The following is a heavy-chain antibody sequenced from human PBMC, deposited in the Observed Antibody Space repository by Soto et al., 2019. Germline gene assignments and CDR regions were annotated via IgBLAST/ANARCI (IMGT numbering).Heavy chain of an antibody. CDR2: ISGSGGST. J-gene: IGHJ4*02. Sequence: EWSIRLSSASSGFTFSSYAMSWVRQAPGKGLEWVSAISGSGGSTYYADSVKGRFTISRDNSKNTLYLQMNSLRAEDTAVYYCAKIRDSSWFTFDYWGQGTLVTVSS. CDR1: GFTFSSYA. V-gene: IGHV3-23*01. CDR3: AKIRDSSWFTFDY. D-gene: IGHD6-13*01.